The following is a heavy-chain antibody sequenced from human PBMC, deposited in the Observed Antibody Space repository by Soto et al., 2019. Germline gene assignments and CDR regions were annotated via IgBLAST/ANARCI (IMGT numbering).Heavy chain of an antibody. CDR3: AKDLGYYYDSSGYH. CDR2: ISGTGNST. Sequence: VQLLESGGGLVQPGGSLRLSCAASGFMFSSYAMSWVRQAPGKGLEWVSGISGTGNSTYYADSVKGRFTISRDNSKNTLYLQMNSLRAEDTAVYYCAKDLGYYYDSSGYHWGQGTLVTVSS. V-gene: IGHV3-23*01. CDR1: GFMFSSYA. D-gene: IGHD3-22*01. J-gene: IGHJ4*02.